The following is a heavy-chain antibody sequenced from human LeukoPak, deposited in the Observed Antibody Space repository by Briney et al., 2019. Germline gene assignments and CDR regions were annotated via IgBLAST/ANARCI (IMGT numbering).Heavy chain of an antibody. CDR3: ARRAIVVVTAISPPPSFDY. CDR1: GGSFSGYY. V-gene: IGHV4-34*01. Sequence: ETLSLTFAVYGGSFSGYYWSWIRQPPGKGLEWIGEINHSGSTNYNPSLKSRVTISVDTSKNQFSLKLSSVTAADTAVYYCARRAIVVVTAISPPPSFDYWGQGTLVTVSS. J-gene: IGHJ4*02. CDR2: INHSGST. D-gene: IGHD2-21*02.